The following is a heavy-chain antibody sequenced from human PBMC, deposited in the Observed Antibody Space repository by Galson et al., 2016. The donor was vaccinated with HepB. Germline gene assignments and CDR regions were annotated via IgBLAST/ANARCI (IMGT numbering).Heavy chain of an antibody. CDR3: ARGIAVITHAFDI. Sequence: SLRLSCAASGFSVSTNYMSWVRQAPGKGLEWVSVIYSGGTTYYADAVKGRFTISRDDSKNTVCLQMNSLRAEDTAVYYCARGIAVITHAFDIWGQGTMVTVSS. D-gene: IGHD3-16*01. CDR2: IYSGGTT. V-gene: IGHV3-53*01. CDR1: GFSVSTNY. J-gene: IGHJ3*02.